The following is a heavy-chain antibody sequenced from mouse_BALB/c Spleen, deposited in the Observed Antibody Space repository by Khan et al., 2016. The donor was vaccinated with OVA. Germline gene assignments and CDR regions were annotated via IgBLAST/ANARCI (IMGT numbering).Heavy chain of an antibody. Sequence: LQESGAELAKPGASVKMSCKASGYTFTSYWMHWVKQRPGQGLEWIGYINPSAGYTDYNQKFKDKATLTADKSSSTANMQLNSLTSEDSAVYYCARDRIDYWGQGTTLTVSS. V-gene: IGHV1-7*01. CDR1: GYTFTSYW. J-gene: IGHJ2*01. CDR2: INPSAGYT. CDR3: ARDRIDY.